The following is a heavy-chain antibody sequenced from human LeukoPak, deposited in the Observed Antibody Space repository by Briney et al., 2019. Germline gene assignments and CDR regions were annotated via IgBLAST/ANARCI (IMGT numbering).Heavy chain of an antibody. J-gene: IGHJ2*01. Sequence: PGGSLRLSCAASGFTVSNNYMSWVRQAPGKGLEWVSVIYSGGSTYYADSVKGRFTISRDNSKNTLHLQMNSLRAEDTAVYYCARNRDDYGGKKAWYFDLWGRGTLVTVSS. V-gene: IGHV3-53*01. CDR2: IYSGGST. CDR3: ARNRDDYGGKKAWYFDL. CDR1: GFTVSNNY. D-gene: IGHD4-23*01.